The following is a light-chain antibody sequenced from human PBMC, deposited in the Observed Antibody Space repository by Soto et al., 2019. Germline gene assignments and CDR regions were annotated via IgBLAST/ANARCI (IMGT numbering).Light chain of an antibody. CDR3: CSYTTSNTRQIV. Sequence: QSALTQPASVSGSPGQSITISCTGTSSDVGGYNYVSWYQQHPGKAPKFMTYDVSNRPSGVSNRFSGSKSGNTASLTISGLQAEDKADYYCCSYTTSNTRQIVFGTGTKVTVL. J-gene: IGLJ1*01. CDR2: DVS. CDR1: SSDVGGYNY. V-gene: IGLV2-14*01.